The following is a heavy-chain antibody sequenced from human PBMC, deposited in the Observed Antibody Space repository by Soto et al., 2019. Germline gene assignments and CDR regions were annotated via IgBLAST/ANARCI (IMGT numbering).Heavy chain of an antibody. V-gene: IGHV1-46*02. CDR1: GYIFKNYY. D-gene: IGHD3-3*01. CDR2: FNPFSGAT. CDR3: ARDLTSGDY. J-gene: IGHJ4*01. Sequence: QVQLVQSGAEVKKPGASVKISCETSGYIFKNYYIHWVQQAPGQGLEWMAIFNPFSGATNYEQRLQGRVTATMDMSTSTVYMELNNLRSEDTAMYYCARDLTSGDYWGQGTLISVSS.